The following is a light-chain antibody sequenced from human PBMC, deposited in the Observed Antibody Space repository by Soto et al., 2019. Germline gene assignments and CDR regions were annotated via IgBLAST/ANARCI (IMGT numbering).Light chain of an antibody. Sequence: QSVLTQPASVSGSPGQSITISCTGTSSDVGGYNYVSWYQQHPGKAPKLMIYDVSNRPSGVSNRFSGSKSGNTASLTISGRQAEDEADYYCSSYTSSRRVFGGGTKVTVL. CDR2: DVS. J-gene: IGLJ2*01. V-gene: IGLV2-14*01. CDR3: SSYTSSRRV. CDR1: SSDVGGYNY.